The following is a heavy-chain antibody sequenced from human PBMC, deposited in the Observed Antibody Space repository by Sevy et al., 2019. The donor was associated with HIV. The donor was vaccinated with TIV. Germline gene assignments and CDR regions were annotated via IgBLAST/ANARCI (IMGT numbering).Heavy chain of an antibody. J-gene: IGHJ3*02. CDR2: VYYTGGT. V-gene: IGHV4-59*08. CDR1: GGSINSDH. CDR3: ARRNDFNI. Sequence: SETLSLTCTVSGGSINSDHWNWIRQPPGKGLEWIGYVYYTGGTNYNPSLKNRVTISVDRTKNQFSLKLTAVTAADTAVYYCARRNDFNIWGQGTMVTVSS.